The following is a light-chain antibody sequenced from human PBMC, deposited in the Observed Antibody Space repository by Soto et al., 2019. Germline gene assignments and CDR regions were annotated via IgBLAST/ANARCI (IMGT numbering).Light chain of an antibody. V-gene: IGKV3-20*01. J-gene: IGKJ1*01. Sequence: EIVLTQSPGTLSLSPGERATLSCRASQTVRNNYLAWYQQKPGQAPRLLIYGASNRATGIPDRFSGSGSGTDFTLTISRLEPEDFAVYYCQQYGSSGTLGQGTKVDIK. CDR3: QQYGSSGT. CDR2: GAS. CDR1: QTVRNNY.